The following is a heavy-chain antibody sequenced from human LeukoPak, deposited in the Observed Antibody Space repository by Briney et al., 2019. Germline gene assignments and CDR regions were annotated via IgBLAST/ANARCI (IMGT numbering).Heavy chain of an antibody. D-gene: IGHD3-22*01. J-gene: IGHJ4*02. Sequence: GGSLRLSCAASGFTFDDYAMHWVRQAPGKGLEWVSGISWNSGSIGYADSVKGRFTISRDGAKNSLYLQMNSLRPEDTAVYYCAKDNYYDSSGYCDYWGQGTLVTVSS. V-gene: IGHV3-9*01. CDR1: GFTFDDYA. CDR2: ISWNSGSI. CDR3: AKDNYYDSSGYCDY.